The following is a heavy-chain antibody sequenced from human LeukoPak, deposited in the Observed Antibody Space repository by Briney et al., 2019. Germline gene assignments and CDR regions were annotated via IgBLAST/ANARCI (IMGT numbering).Heavy chain of an antibody. CDR2: IIPILGIA. CDR3: ATSSLIYGDYEAFDI. J-gene: IGHJ3*02. Sequence: GSSVKVSCKASGGTFSSYAISWVRQAPGQGLEWMGRIIPILGIANYAQKFQGRVTITADKSTSTAYMELSRLRSDDTAVYYCATSSLIYGDYEAFDIWGHGTVVTVSS. V-gene: IGHV1-69*04. CDR1: GGTFSSYA. D-gene: IGHD4-17*01.